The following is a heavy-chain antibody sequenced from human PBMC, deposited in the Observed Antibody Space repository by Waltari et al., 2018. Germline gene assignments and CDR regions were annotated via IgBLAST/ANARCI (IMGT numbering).Heavy chain of an antibody. D-gene: IGHD3-22*01. CDR3: AKGAQYYYDL. CDR2: ISWNSGSI. CDR1: GFTFDDYA. J-gene: IGHJ4*02. Sequence: EVQLVESGGGLVQPGRSLRLSCAASGFTFDDYAMHWVRQAPGKGLEWVSGISWNSGSIGYADSVKGRLTISRDNAKNSLYLQMNSLRAEDTALYYCAKGAQYYYDLWGQGTLVTVSS. V-gene: IGHV3-9*01.